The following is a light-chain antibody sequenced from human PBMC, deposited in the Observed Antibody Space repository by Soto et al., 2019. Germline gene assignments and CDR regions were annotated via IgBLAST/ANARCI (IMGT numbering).Light chain of an antibody. J-gene: IGKJ2*01. Sequence: DIQMTQSPSSLSASVGDRVTITCRASQTISTYLNWYQQNPGKAPKLLIYTASNLQNGVPSRFSGIGSGTYFTLTISRLQPEDFATYYCQKSSSIPYTFGQGTKLEIK. CDR1: QTISTY. CDR2: TAS. CDR3: QKSSSIPYT. V-gene: IGKV1-39*01.